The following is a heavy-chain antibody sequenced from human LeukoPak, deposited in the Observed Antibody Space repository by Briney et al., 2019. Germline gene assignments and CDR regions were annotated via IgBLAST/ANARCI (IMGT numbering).Heavy chain of an antibody. D-gene: IGHD3-10*01. CDR2: ITSSSSHI. CDR3: ARGGFGEFPDF. CDR1: GFTFSSYS. Sequence: PGGSLRLSYAASGFTFSSYSMNWVRQAPGKGLEWVSSITSSSSHIYYADSLKGRLTISRDNAKNSLYLQMNSLRAEDTAVYYCARGGFGEFPDFWGQGTLVTVSS. J-gene: IGHJ4*02. V-gene: IGHV3-21*01.